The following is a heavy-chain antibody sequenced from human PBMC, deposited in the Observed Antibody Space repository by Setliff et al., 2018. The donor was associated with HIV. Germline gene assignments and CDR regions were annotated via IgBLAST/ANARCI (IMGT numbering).Heavy chain of an antibody. Sequence: LSLTCTVSGVSTSIHYWVWIRQPAGRGLEWIGRIHTSDTTRYNPSLQSRVAMSVDTSKNQSSLKLTSVSAADTAVYYCARGVAAAGMLMDVWGKGTTVTVSS. CDR2: IHTSDTT. CDR1: GVSTSIHY. J-gene: IGHJ6*03. CDR3: ARGVAAAGMLMDV. V-gene: IGHV4-4*07. D-gene: IGHD6-13*01.